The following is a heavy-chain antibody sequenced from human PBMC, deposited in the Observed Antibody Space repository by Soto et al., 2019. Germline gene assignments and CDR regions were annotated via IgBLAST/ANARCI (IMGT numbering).Heavy chain of an antibody. J-gene: IGHJ4*02. D-gene: IGHD6-19*01. CDR2: IIPILGVT. CDR3: ARESVEQSINY. Sequence: GASVKVSCKASGYSFSSYTISWVRQAPGQGLEWMGRIIPILGVTNYAQKFQGRVTITADKSTSTVYLDLSSLTSEDTAVYYCARESVEQSINYWGQGTLVTVSS. CDR1: GYSFSSYT. V-gene: IGHV1-69*04.